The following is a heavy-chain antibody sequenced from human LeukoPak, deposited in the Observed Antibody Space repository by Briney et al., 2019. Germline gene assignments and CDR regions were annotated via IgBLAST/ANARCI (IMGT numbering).Heavy chain of an antibody. CDR3: ARKVAGPHPIDY. CDR2: ISAYNGST. D-gene: IGHD6-19*01. V-gene: IGHV1-18*01. J-gene: IGHJ4*02. CDR1: GYTFTSYG. Sequence: ASVKVSCKASGYTFTSYGISWVRQAPGQGLEWMGWISAYNGSTNYAQKLQGRVTMTTDTSTSTAYMGLRSLRSDDTAVYYCARKVAGPHPIDYWGQGTLVTVSS.